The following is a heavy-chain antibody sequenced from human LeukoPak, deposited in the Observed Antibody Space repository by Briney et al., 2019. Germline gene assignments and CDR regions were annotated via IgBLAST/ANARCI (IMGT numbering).Heavy chain of an antibody. CDR3: AREASTIALVRGTKNWFDP. CDR2: ISSSSSYI. CDR1: GFTFSSYS. Sequence: GGSLRLSCAASGFTFSSYSMNWVRQAPGKGLEWVSSISSSSSYIYYADSVKGRFTISRDNAKNSLYLQMNSLRAENTAVYYCAREASTIALVRGTKNWFDPWGQGTLVTVSS. D-gene: IGHD6-13*01. J-gene: IGHJ5*02. V-gene: IGHV3-21*01.